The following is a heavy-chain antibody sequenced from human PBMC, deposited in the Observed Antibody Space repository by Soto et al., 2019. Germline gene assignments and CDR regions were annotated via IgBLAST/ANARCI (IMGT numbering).Heavy chain of an antibody. CDR1: GGSISSDAYL. D-gene: IGHD1-1*01. CDR2: IYYSGKT. V-gene: IGHV4-31*03. Sequence: SETLSLTCSVSGGSISSDAYLWSWVRQLPGKGLEWIGYIYYSGKTYFTPSLRSRLALSMNTSKNHFSLKLNSMTAADTAVYYCAIASVGTHESRAWGQGTMVTV. J-gene: IGHJ3*01. CDR3: AIASVGTHESRA.